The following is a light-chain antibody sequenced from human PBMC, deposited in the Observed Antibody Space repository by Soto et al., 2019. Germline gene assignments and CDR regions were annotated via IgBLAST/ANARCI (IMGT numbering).Light chain of an antibody. CDR2: AAS. CDR1: QSISSY. Sequence: DIQMTQSPSSLSASVGDRVTITCRASQSISSYLNWYQQKPGKAPKLLIYAASSLQSGVPSRFSCRGSGTDFTLTISSLQPEDFATYYCQQSYSTPMYTFGQGTKLEIK. CDR3: QQSYSTPMYT. V-gene: IGKV1-39*01. J-gene: IGKJ2*01.